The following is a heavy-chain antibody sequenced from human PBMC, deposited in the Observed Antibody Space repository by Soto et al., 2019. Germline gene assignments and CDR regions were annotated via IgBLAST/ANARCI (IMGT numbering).Heavy chain of an antibody. D-gene: IGHD6-6*01. CDR1: GGSISSYY. Sequence: SETLSLTCTVSGGSISSYYWGWIRQPPGKGLEWVGYIYYSGSTNYNPSLKSRVTISVDTSKNQFSLKLSSVTAADTAVYYCAGGRIAARQRWFDPWGQGTLVTVSS. CDR2: IYYSGST. J-gene: IGHJ5*02. CDR3: AGGRIAARQRWFDP. V-gene: IGHV4-59*01.